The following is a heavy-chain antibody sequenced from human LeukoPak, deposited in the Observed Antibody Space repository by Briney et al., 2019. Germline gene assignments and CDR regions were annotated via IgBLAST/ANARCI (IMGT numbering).Heavy chain of an antibody. V-gene: IGHV3-48*03. CDR3: ARQLVTSSY. D-gene: IGHD4-23*01. J-gene: IGHJ4*02. CDR1: GFTFSNYE. Sequence: GGSLRLSCAASGFTFSNYEMNWVRQAPGKGLEWVSYISSSGSNIYYADSVKGRFTISRDNAKNSLYLQMNSLRAEDTAVYYCARQLVTSSYWGQGTLVTISS. CDR2: ISSSGSNI.